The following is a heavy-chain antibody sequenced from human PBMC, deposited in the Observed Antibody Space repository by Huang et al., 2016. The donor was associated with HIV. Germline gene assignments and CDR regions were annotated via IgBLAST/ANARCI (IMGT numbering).Heavy chain of an antibody. V-gene: IGHV1-69*10. J-gene: IGHJ3*02. Sequence: VQLVQSGTEVRRPGSSVRVSCRASGGTFNTLAFNWVRQAPGQGREYMGGIVPLLSVTNYAERCQDRRTISADKSTNTVDMELRSLRSVDTGVFFCAREGQTWYGKPIAAFEIWGQGTTVIVSS. D-gene: IGHD1-20*01. CDR2: IVPLLSVT. CDR1: GGTFNTLA. CDR3: AREGQTWYGKPIAAFEI.